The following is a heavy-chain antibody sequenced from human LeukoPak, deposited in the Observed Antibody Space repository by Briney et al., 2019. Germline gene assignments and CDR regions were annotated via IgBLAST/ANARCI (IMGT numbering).Heavy chain of an antibody. CDR3: ARTLASNFYGSGSPSV. V-gene: IGHV4-39*07. J-gene: IGHJ4*02. CDR1: GGSISSSSYY. D-gene: IGHD3-10*01. Sequence: SETLSLTCTVSGGSISSSSYYWGWIRQPPGKGLEWIGSIYYSGSTYYNPSLKSRVTISIDTSKNQFSLQLSSVTATDTAVYYCARTLASNFYGSGSPSVWGQGTLVTVSS. CDR2: IYYSGST.